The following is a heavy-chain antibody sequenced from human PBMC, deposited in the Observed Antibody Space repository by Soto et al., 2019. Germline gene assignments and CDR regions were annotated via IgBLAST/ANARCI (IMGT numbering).Heavy chain of an antibody. CDR2: ISAYNGNT. CDR1: GYPFSPYC. D-gene: IGHD2-2*01. CDR3: AREYCSSTSCYGVDY. Sequence: GSMEGPRKASGYPFSPYCVSWVRQGPGQGLEWMGWISAYNGNTKYAQKLQGRVTMTTDTSTSTASMELRSLRSDDAAVYYCAREYCSSTSCYGVDYWGQGTLVTVSS. J-gene: IGHJ4*02. V-gene: IGHV1-18*01.